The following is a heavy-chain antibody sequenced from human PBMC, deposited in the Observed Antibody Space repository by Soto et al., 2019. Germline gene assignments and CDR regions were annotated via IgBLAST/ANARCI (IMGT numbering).Heavy chain of an antibody. CDR2: INHDRST. CDR1: GGSFSAYY. CDR3: TRGQRGYSSSWFDF. V-gene: IGHV4-34*01. D-gene: IGHD6-13*01. J-gene: IGHJ4*02. Sequence: QVQLQQWGAGLLKPSETLSLTCAVYGGSFSAYYWSWIRQPPGKGLEWIGEINHDRSTKYNPSRKSRVTISVDTSKNPISLKVSSVTAADTAVYFCTRGQRGYSSSWFDFWGQGTLVTVSS.